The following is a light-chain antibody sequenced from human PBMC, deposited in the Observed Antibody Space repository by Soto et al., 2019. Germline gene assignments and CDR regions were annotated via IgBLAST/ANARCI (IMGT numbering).Light chain of an antibody. Sequence: ETVLSQSPGALSLSPGERATLSCRASQSVSASQLAWYQQKPGQAPRLLIYGISTRATGIPDRFSGSGSGTEFTLTISSLQSEDFAVYFCQQFHSWPLTFGGGTKVDIK. CDR3: QQFHSWPLT. CDR2: GIS. V-gene: IGKV3D-15*01. J-gene: IGKJ4*01. CDR1: QSVSASQ.